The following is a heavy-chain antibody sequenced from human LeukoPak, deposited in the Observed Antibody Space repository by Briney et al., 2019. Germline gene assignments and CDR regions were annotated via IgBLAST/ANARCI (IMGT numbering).Heavy chain of an antibody. CDR1: GFTFSSYS. J-gene: IGHJ4*02. D-gene: IGHD3-16*01. Sequence: GGSLRLSCAASGFTFSSYSMNWVRQAPGKGLEWVSSISSSSSYINYADSVKGRFTISRDNAKNSLYPQMSSLRAEDTAVYYCARVGGDLGYFDYWGQGTLVTVSS. V-gene: IGHV3-21*01. CDR3: ARVGGDLGYFDY. CDR2: ISSSSSYI.